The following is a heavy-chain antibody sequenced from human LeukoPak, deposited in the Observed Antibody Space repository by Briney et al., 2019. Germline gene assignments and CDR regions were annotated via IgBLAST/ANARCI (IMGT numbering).Heavy chain of an antibody. CDR1: GFTFRSYW. D-gene: IGHD1-26*01. Sequence: GGSLRLSCVASGFTFRSYWMNWVRQAPGKGLEWVANIKQDGSEKYYVDSVKGRFTISRDDAKSSLYLQMNSLRAEDTAVYYCARGGTYYYHYFDYWGQGTLVTVSS. J-gene: IGHJ4*02. CDR3: ARGGTYYYHYFDY. V-gene: IGHV3-7*05. CDR2: IKQDGSEK.